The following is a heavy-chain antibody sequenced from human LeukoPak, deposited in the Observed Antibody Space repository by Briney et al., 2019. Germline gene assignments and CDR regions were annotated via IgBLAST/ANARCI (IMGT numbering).Heavy chain of an antibody. V-gene: IGHV4-61*02. Sequence: SETLSLTCTVSGVSISSGSYYWSWIRQPAGKGLEWIGRIYTSGSTNYNSSLKSRVTISLDTSKNQFSLKVSSVTAADTAVYYCARKGGDLSSYSFDYWGQGTLVTVSS. J-gene: IGHJ4*02. CDR2: IYTSGST. D-gene: IGHD1-26*01. CDR3: ARKGGDLSSYSFDY. CDR1: GVSISSGSYY.